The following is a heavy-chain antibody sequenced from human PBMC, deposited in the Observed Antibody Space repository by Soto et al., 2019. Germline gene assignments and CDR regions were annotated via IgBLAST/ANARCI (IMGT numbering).Heavy chain of an antibody. D-gene: IGHD3-22*01. J-gene: IGHJ4*02. CDR1: GFTFSSYG. CDR2: IWYDGSNK. CDR3: AREGEYYYDSSGYLFDY. Sequence: GGSLRLSCAASGFTFSSYGMHWVRQAPGKGLEWVAVIWYDGSNKYYADSVKGRFTISRDNSKNTLYLQMNSLRAEDTAVYYCAREGEYYYDSSGYLFDYWGQGTLVTVSS. V-gene: IGHV3-33*01.